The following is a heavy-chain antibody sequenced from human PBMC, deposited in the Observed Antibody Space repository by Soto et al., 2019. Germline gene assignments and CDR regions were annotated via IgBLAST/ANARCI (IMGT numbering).Heavy chain of an antibody. CDR3: ARDSPIGSTFSGYDAIDY. Sequence: QVQLEQSGAEVKKPGSSVRVSCKASGGPFSNDIITWVRQAPGQGLEWMGRIIPLLSTSTYAQNFQGRLTITADRSTRTAYMDLKNLTSADTAVYYCARDSPIGSTFSGYDAIDYWGQGTRITVSS. CDR1: GGPFSNDI. J-gene: IGHJ4*02. V-gene: IGHV1-69*08. CDR2: IIPLLSTS. D-gene: IGHD5-12*01.